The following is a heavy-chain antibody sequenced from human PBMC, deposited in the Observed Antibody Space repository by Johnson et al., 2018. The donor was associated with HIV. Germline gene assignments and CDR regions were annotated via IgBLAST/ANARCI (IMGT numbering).Heavy chain of an antibody. J-gene: IGHJ3*02. CDR1: GFTFSSYW. D-gene: IGHD3-22*01. V-gene: IGHV3-30*03. CDR2: ISYDGSNK. Sequence: QVQLVESGGGLVQPGGSLRLSCAASGFTFSSYWLHWVRQAPGKGLEWVAVISYDGSNKYYADSVKGRFTISRDNAKNSLYLQMNSLRAEDTAVYYCARDSRISLIVVVSRGGFDIWGQGTMVTVSS. CDR3: ARDSRISLIVVVSRGGFDI.